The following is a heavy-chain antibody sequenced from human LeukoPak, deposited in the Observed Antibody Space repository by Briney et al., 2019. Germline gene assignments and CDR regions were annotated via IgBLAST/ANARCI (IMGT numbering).Heavy chain of an antibody. CDR2: ISGSGGNT. V-gene: IGHV3-23*01. D-gene: IGHD4-11*01. CDR3: AKGNYGYYFDY. CDR1: GFTFSSYA. Sequence: GSLRLSCAASGFTFSSYAMSWVRQAPGKGLEWVSAISGSGGNTYFADSVKGRFTISRDNSKNTLYLQMNSLRAEDTAIYYCAKGNYGYYFDYWGQGTLVTVSS. J-gene: IGHJ4*02.